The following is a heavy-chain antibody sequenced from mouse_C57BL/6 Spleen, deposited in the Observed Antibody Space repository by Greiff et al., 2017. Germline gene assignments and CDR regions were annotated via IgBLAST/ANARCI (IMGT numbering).Heavy chain of an antibody. Sequence: VQVVESGPELVKPGASVKISCKASGYAFSSSWMNWVKQRPGKGLEWIGRIYPGDGDTNYNGKFKGKATLTADKSSSTAYMQLSSLTSEDSAVYFCARDIYYGNYWYFDVWGTGTTVTVSS. D-gene: IGHD2-1*01. CDR3: ARDIYYGNYWYFDV. V-gene: IGHV1-82*01. CDR1: GYAFSSSW. CDR2: IYPGDGDT. J-gene: IGHJ1*03.